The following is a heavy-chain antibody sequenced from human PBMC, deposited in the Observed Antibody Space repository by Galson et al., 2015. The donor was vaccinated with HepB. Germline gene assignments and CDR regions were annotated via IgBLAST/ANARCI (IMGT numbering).Heavy chain of an antibody. CDR3: AKDMSALRTFDY. Sequence: SLRLSCAASGFTFDDHAMHWVRQGPGKGLEWVSSISWHSYNIDYADSVKGRFTISRDNAKNSLYLQMNNLRVEDTALYYCAKDMSALRTFDYWGRGTLVTVSS. D-gene: IGHD3-16*01. CDR1: GFTFDDHA. CDR2: ISWHSYNI. J-gene: IGHJ4*02. V-gene: IGHV3-9*01.